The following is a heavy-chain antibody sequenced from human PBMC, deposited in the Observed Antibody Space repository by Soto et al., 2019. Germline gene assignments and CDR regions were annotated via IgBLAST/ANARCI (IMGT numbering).Heavy chain of an antibody. CDR3: ASLGSTYYYGSGSYSDLDY. V-gene: IGHV3-74*01. D-gene: IGHD3-10*01. CDR2: INSDGSST. J-gene: IGHJ4*02. Sequence: GGSLRLSCAASGFTFSSYWMHWVRQAPGKGLVWVSRINSDGSSTSYADSVKGRFTISRDNAKNTLYLQMNSLRAEDTAVYYCASLGSTYYYGSGSYSDLDYWGQGTLVTVSS. CDR1: GFTFSSYW.